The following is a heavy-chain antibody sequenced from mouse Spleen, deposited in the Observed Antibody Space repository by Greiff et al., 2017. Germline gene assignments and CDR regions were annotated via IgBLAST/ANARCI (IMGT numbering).Heavy chain of an antibody. D-gene: IGHD2-14*01. V-gene: IGHV1-81*01. J-gene: IGHJ3*01. CDR3: ARKRNRYDGFAY. Sequence: VQLQESGAELARPGASVKLSCKASGYTFTSYGISWVKQRTGQGLEWIGEIYPRSGNTYYNEKFKGKATLTADKSSSTAYMELRSLTSEDSAVYFCARKRNRYDGFAYWGQGTLVTVSA. CDR1: GYTFTSYG. CDR2: IYPRSGNT.